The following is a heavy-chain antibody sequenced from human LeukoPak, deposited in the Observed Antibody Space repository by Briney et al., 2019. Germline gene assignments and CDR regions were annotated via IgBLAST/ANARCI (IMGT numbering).Heavy chain of an antibody. D-gene: IGHD3-10*01. CDR1: GFTFSSYA. Sequence: RAGGSLRLSCAASGFTFSSYAMNWVRQAPGKGLEWVACIWYDGSNKYYADSVKGRFTISRDNSKNTLCLQMNSLGAEDTAFYYCARRNYAAGTYYDFDYWGQGTLVTVSS. V-gene: IGHV3-33*01. CDR2: IWYDGSNK. J-gene: IGHJ4*02. CDR3: ARRNYAAGTYYDFDY.